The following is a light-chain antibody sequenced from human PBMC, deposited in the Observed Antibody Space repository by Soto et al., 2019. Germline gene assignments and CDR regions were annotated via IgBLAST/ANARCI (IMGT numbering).Light chain of an antibody. CDR3: CSYAGSSTSSV. V-gene: IGLV2-23*01. CDR2: EGS. Sequence: QSVLTQPASVSGSPGQSITISCTGTSSDVGSYNLVSWYQQHPGKAPKLMIYEGSKRPSGVSNRFSGSKSGNTASLTISGLQAEDEADYYCCSYAGSSTSSVFGGGTKLTVL. J-gene: IGLJ2*01. CDR1: SSDVGSYNL.